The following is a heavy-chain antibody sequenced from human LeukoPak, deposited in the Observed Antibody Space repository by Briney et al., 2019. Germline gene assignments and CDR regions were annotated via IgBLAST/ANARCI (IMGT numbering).Heavy chain of an antibody. J-gene: IGHJ4*02. D-gene: IGHD3-22*01. V-gene: IGHV1-69*04. CDR2: IIAILGIA. Sequence: SVKVSCKASGGTFSSYTISWVRQAPGQGLEWMGRIIAILGIANYAQKFQGRVTITADKSTSTAYMELSSLRSEDTAVYYCARDASNYYYDSSGYYPFDYWGQGTLVTASS. CDR1: GGTFSSYT. CDR3: ARDASNYYYDSSGYYPFDY.